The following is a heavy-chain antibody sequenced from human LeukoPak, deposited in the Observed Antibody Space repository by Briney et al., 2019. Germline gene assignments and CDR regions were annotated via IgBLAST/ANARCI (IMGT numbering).Heavy chain of an antibody. V-gene: IGHV4-59*01. J-gene: IGHJ4*02. CDR2: IYYSGST. D-gene: IGHD3-10*01. Sequence: PSETLSLTCTVSGGSISSYYWSWIRQPPGKGLEWIGYIYYSGSTNYNPSLKSRVTISVDTSKNQFSLKLSSVTAADTAVYYCARDLGHGPYGSGSYYDYWGQGTLVTVSS. CDR3: ARDLGHGPYGSGSYYDY. CDR1: GGSISSYY.